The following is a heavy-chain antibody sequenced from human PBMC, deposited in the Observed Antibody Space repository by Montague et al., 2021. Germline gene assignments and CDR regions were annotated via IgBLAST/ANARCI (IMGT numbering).Heavy chain of an antibody. CDR1: GFSFSSLW. V-gene: IGHV3-74*01. CDR3: VRDRPTAWFDS. J-gene: IGHJ5*01. D-gene: IGHD5-18*01. CDR2: ITSDGSDT. Sequence: FRRLSCAASGFSFSSLWMHWVRQAPGKGLVWVSQITSDGSDTNYADSVKGRFTISRDNAKSTLYLQMNSLRDEDTAVYYCVRDRPTAWFDSWGQGTLVTISS.